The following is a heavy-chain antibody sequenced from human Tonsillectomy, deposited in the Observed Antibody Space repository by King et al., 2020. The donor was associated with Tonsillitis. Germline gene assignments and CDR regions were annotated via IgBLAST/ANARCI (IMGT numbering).Heavy chain of an antibody. CDR3: TPWFGELFDAFDI. D-gene: IGHD3-10*01. CDR1: GFTFSSYA. CDR2: ITDSGGST. V-gene: IGHV3-23*04. Sequence: VQLVESGGGLLQPGGSLRISCAASGFTFSSYAMSWVRQAPGKGLEWVSGITDSGGSTYYADSVKGRFTISRDNSKNTLYLQMNSLRAEDTAVYYCTPWFGELFDAFDIWGQGKMVTVSS. J-gene: IGHJ3*02.